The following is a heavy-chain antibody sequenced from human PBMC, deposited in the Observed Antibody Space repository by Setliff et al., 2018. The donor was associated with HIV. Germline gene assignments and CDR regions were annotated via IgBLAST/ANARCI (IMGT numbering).Heavy chain of an antibody. D-gene: IGHD3-3*01. CDR1: GYTFSGYH. CDR3: ARDRRGGIFGVVSANWFDP. CDR2: INPNSGGT. J-gene: IGHJ5*02. V-gene: IGHV1-2*06. Sequence: ASVKVSCKASGYTFSGYHIHWVRQAPGQGLEWMGRINPNSGGTNYAQKFQSRVTMTRDTSINTAYMELSSLKSDDTAIYFCARDRRGGIFGVVSANWFDPWGQGTLVTGS.